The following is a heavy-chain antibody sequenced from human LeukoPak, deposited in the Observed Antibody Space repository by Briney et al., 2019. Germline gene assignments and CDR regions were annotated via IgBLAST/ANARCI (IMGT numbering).Heavy chain of an antibody. V-gene: IGHV3-53*01. CDR2: IYSGGST. CDR3: AREHAGYSSSWFPHSSGWYYDY. Sequence: PGGSLRLSCAASGFTVSSNYMSWVRQAPEKGLEWVSVIYSGGSTYYADSVKGRFTISRDNSKNTLYLQMNSLRAEDTAVYYCAREHAGYSSSWFPHSSGWYYDYWGQGTLVTVSS. D-gene: IGHD6-13*01. CDR1: GFTVSSNY. J-gene: IGHJ4*02.